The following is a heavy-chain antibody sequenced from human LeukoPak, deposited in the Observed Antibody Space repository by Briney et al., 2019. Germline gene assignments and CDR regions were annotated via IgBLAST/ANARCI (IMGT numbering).Heavy chain of an antibody. CDR3: ASGSGSYYNPRFDY. Sequence: SETLSLTCTVSGGSISSYYWSWIRQPPGKGLEWIGYIYYSGSTNYNPSLKSRVTISVDTSKNQFSLKLSSVTAADTAVYYCASGSGSYYNPRFDYWGQGTLVTVSS. D-gene: IGHD3-10*01. CDR1: GGSISSYY. J-gene: IGHJ4*02. CDR2: IYYSGST. V-gene: IGHV4-59*01.